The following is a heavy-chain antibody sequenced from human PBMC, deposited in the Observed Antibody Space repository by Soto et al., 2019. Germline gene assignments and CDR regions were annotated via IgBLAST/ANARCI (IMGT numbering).Heavy chain of an antibody. CDR2: IIPIFGTA. V-gene: IGHV1-69*01. D-gene: IGHD6-19*01. J-gene: IGHJ6*02. CDR3: ARARGSSGWYGDYYYGMDV. CDR1: GGTFSSYA. Sequence: QVQLVQSGAEVKKPGSSVKVSCKASGGTFSSYAINWVRQAPGQGLEWMGGIIPIFGTANYAQKFQGRVTITADESTSTAYMELSSLRSEDTAVYYCARARGSSGWYGDYYYGMDVWGQGTTVTVSS.